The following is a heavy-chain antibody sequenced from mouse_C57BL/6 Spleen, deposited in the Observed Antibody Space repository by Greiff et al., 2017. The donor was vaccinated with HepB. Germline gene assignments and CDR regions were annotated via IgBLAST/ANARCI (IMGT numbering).Heavy chain of an antibody. CDR1: GYAFSSYW. D-gene: IGHD1-1*01. CDR3: ARDYGSSPRFAY. J-gene: IGHJ3*01. V-gene: IGHV1-80*01. Sequence: QVQLKESGAELVKPGASVKISCKASGYAFSSYWMNWVKQRPGKGLEWIGQIYPGDGDTNYNGKFKGKATLTADKSSSTAYMQLSSLTSEDSAVYFCARDYGSSPRFAYWGQGTLVTVSA. CDR2: IYPGDGDT.